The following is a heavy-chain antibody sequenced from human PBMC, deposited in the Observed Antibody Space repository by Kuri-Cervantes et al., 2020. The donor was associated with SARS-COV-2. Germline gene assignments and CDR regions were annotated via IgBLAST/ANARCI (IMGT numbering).Heavy chain of an antibody. V-gene: IGHV3-49*04. J-gene: IGHJ4*02. CDR2: IRSKAYGGTT. CDR3: TRDDFWSGYFDY. CDR1: GFTFGDYA. D-gene: IGHD3-3*01. Sequence: GGSLRLSCTASGFTFGDYAMSWVRQAPGKGLEWVGFIRSKAYGGTTEYAASVKGRSTISRDDSKSIAYLQMNSLKTEDTAVYYCTRDDFWSGYFDYWGQGTLVTVSS.